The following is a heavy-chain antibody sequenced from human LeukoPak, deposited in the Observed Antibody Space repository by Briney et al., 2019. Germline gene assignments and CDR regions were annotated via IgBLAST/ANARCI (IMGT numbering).Heavy chain of an antibody. CDR2: IYYSGST. CDR1: GGSISSSSYY. D-gene: IGHD3-22*01. V-gene: IGHV4-39*07. J-gene: IGHJ4*02. CDR3: ARALTAGVYYDSSGYYYDY. Sequence: SETLSLTCTVSGGSISSSSYYWGWIRQPPGKGLEWIGSIYYSGSTYYNPSLKSRVTISVDTSKNQFSLKLSSVTAADTAVYYCARALTAGVYYDSSGYYYDYWGQGTLVTVSS.